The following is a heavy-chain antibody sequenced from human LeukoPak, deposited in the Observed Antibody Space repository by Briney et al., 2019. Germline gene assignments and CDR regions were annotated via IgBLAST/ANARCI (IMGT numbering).Heavy chain of an antibody. V-gene: IGHV1-2*02. Sequence: GASVKVSCKASGYTFTCYYIHWVRQAPGQGPEWMGWINPHSGATNYAQKFQGRVTIPRDTSISTAFMELSSLRSDDTAMYYCSRDLLMYYSGSGESTWGQGTQVTVSS. D-gene: IGHD3-10*01. J-gene: IGHJ5*02. CDR3: SRDLLMYYSGSGEST. CDR1: GYTFTCYY. CDR2: INPHSGAT.